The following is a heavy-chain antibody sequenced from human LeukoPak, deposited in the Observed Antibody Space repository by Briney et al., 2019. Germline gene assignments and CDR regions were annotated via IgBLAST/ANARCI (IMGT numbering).Heavy chain of an antibody. CDR3: AREYYYDSSGYRLYNWFDP. V-gene: IGHV1-3*01. CDR2: INAGNGNT. CDR1: GYTFTSYA. J-gene: IGHJ5*02. Sequence: ASVKVSCKASGYTFTSYAMHWVRQAPGQRLEWMGWINAGNGNTKYSQKLQGRVTITRDTSASTAYMELSSLRSEDTAVYYCAREYYYDSSGYRLYNWFDPWGQGTLVTVSS. D-gene: IGHD3-22*01.